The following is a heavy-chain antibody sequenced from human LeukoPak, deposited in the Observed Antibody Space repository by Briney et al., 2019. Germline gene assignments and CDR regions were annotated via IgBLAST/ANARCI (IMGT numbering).Heavy chain of an antibody. V-gene: IGHV4-39*07. CDR1: SGSISSYAYF. D-gene: IGHD3-22*01. CDR2: IYYSGST. Sequence: PSETLSLTCTVSSGSISSYAYFWGWIRQPPGKALEWIGTIYYSGSTYYNPSLESRVTISVDTSKNQFSLRLSSVTAADMAVYYCAKTHFYNSSGYYFPFDSWSQGTLVTVSS. CDR3: AKTHFYNSSGYYFPFDS. J-gene: IGHJ4*02.